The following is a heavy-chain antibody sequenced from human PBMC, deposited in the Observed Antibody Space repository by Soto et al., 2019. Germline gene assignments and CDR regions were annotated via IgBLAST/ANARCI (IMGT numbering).Heavy chain of an antibody. J-gene: IGHJ3*02. Sequence: SWPLSLTRAVPGGSIGSGNWWSWVRQPPGKGLEWIGEIYHSGSTNNNPSLKSRVTISVAKSKNQFSLKLSSVNAAETPVYYCETQDKYYYDSRGTRAGFAILGQGIMVT. V-gene: IGHV4-4*02. CDR2: IYHSGST. D-gene: IGHD3-22*01. CDR1: GGSIGSGNW. CDR3: ETQDKYYYDSRGTRAGFAI.